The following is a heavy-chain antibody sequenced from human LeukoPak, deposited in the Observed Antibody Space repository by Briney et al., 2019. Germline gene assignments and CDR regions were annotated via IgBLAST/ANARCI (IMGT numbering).Heavy chain of an antibody. Sequence: GGSLRLSCVAYGFTFGSFGMHWVRQAPGKGLDWVAVIAYGSDENYADSVKGRFTISRDNFKNTPYLQMNSLGPEDTAMYYCARDVMAVAGTLGFDCRGQGALVTVSS. V-gene: IGHV3-30*04. CDR1: GFTFGSFG. CDR2: IAYGSDE. J-gene: IGHJ4*02. D-gene: IGHD6-19*01. CDR3: ARDVMAVAGTLGFDC.